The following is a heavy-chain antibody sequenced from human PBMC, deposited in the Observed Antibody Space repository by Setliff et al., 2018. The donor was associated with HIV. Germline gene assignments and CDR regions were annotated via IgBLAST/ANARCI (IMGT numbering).Heavy chain of an antibody. CDR2: INPAGGSP. D-gene: IGHD3-3*01. CDR1: GYTFTSYY. V-gene: IGHV1-46*01. J-gene: IGHJ4*02. CDR3: ARRYYTFLSGYYTDY. Sequence: GASVKVSCKASGYTFTSYYLHWVHQVPGQGFEWMGIINPAGGSPTYTQKFQGRVTMTRDKSTSTVSLGLRNLRSDDTALYYCARRYYTFLSGYYTDYWGQGTQVTVSS.